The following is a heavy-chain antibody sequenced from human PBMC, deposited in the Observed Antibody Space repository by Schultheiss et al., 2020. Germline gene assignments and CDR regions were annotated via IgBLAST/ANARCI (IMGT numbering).Heavy chain of an antibody. V-gene: IGHV3-49*03. Sequence: GGSLRLSCTASGFTFGDYAMSWFRQAPGKGLEWVGFIRSKAYGGTTEYAASVKGRFTISRDNSKNTLYLQMNSLRAEDTAVYYCAKDKAGYSPPPQYYMDVWGKGTTVTVAS. CDR2: IRSKAYGGTT. J-gene: IGHJ6*03. D-gene: IGHD2-2*02. CDR3: AKDKAGYSPPPQYYMDV. CDR1: GFTFGDYA.